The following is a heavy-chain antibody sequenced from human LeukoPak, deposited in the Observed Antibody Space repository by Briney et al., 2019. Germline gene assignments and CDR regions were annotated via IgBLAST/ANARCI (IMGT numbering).Heavy chain of an antibody. Sequence: GGSLRLSCAASGFTFSSYAMSWVCQAPGEGLEWVSAISGSGGSTYYADSVKGRFTISRDNSKNTLYLQMNSLRAEDTAVYYCAKGLYDFWSGYQYYFDYWGQGTLVTVSS. V-gene: IGHV3-23*01. D-gene: IGHD3-3*01. CDR1: GFTFSSYA. J-gene: IGHJ4*02. CDR2: ISGSGGST. CDR3: AKGLYDFWSGYQYYFDY.